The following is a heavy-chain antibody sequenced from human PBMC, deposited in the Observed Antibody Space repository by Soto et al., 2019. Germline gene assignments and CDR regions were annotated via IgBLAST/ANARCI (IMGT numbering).Heavy chain of an antibody. D-gene: IGHD3-22*01. Sequence: EVQLLESGGGLVQPGGSLRLSCAASGFTFSSYAMNWVRQAPGKGLEWVSGISGSGGNTYYADSVKGRFTISRDNAKNSLYLQMNSLRAEDTAVYYCARIEDSSGSDAFDIWGQGTMVTVSS. CDR2: ISGSGGNT. CDR3: ARIEDSSGSDAFDI. J-gene: IGHJ3*02. V-gene: IGHV3-23*01. CDR1: GFTFSSYA.